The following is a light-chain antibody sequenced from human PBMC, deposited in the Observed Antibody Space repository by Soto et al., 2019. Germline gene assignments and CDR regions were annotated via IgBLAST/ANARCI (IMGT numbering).Light chain of an antibody. CDR3: QQYNNWPPLT. Sequence: EIVLTQSPATLSLSPGARATLSCRASQSVSSYLAWYQQKPGQAPRLLIYDASDRATGIPGRFSGSGSGTDFTLTISSLEPEDFAVYYCQQYNNWPPLTFGGGTKVEIK. CDR2: DAS. CDR1: QSVSSY. V-gene: IGKV3-11*01. J-gene: IGKJ4*01.